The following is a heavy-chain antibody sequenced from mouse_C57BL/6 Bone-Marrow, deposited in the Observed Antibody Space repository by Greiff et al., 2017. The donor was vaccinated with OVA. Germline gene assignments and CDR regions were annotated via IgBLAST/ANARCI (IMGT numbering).Heavy chain of an antibody. CDR3: ARGGGLRRESYFDY. CDR2: IYPRSGNN. J-gene: IGHJ2*01. D-gene: IGHD2-4*01. CDR1: GYTFTSYG. V-gene: IGHV1-81*01. Sequence: QVQLKQSGAELARPGASVKLSCKASGYTFTSYGISWVKQRTGQGLEWIGEIYPRSGNNYYNEKLKGKATLTGDKAYSTRYMELRSLTSEDAAVDFCARGGGLRRESYFDYWGQGTTLTVSS.